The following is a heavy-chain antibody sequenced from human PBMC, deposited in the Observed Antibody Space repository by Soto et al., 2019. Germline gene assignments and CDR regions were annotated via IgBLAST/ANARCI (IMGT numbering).Heavy chain of an antibody. CDR2: ISYDGSNK. CDR1: GFTFSSYA. J-gene: IGHJ1*01. V-gene: IGHV3-30-3*01. D-gene: IGHD6-13*01. Sequence: HPGGSLRLSCAASGFTFSSYAMHCVRQAPGKGLEWVAVISYDGSNKYYADSVKGRFTISRDNSKNTLYLQMNSLRAEDTAVYYCATDPPIAAAGTDFQHWGQGTLVTVSS. CDR3: ATDPPIAAAGTDFQH.